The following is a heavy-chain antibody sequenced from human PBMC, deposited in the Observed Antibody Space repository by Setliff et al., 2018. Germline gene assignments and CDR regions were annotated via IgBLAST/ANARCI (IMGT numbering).Heavy chain of an antibody. D-gene: IGHD2-2*01. J-gene: IGHJ3*02. Sequence: PSETLSLTCTVYGGSFTNYYWGWIRQSPGKGLEWIGSIYHSGSSYYNSSLRSRVTISVDTSKNQFSLILRSVTAADTAVYYCARGRMRGSCSGPSCTYDPFDIWGQGTPVTVSS. CDR3: ARGRMRGSCSGPSCTYDPFDI. CDR1: GGSFTNYY. CDR2: IYHSGSS. V-gene: IGHV4-34*01.